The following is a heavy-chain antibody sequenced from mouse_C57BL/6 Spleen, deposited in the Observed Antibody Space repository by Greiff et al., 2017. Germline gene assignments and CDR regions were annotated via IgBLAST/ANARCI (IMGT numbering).Heavy chain of an antibody. CDR3: ARHDYDGEETMDY. V-gene: IGHV1-64*01. D-gene: IGHD2-4*01. CDR1: GYTFTSYW. Sequence: QVHVKQPGAELVKPGASVKLSCKASGYTFTSYWMHWVKQRPGQGLEWIGMIHPNSGSTNYNEKFKSKATLTVDKSSSTAYMQLSSLTSEDSAVYYCARHDYDGEETMDYWGQGTSVTVSS. CDR2: IHPNSGST. J-gene: IGHJ4*01.